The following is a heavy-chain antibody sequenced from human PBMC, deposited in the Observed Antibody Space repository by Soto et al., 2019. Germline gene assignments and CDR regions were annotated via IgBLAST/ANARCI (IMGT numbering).Heavy chain of an antibody. J-gene: IGHJ6*03. D-gene: IGHD6-13*01. Sequence: SETLSLTCAVYGGSFSGYYWSWIRQPPGKGLEWIGEINHSGSTNYNPSLKSRVTISVDTSKNQFSLKLSSVTAADTAVYYCAGYSSSWRYYYYYYMDVWGKGTTVTVSS. CDR2: INHSGST. V-gene: IGHV4-34*01. CDR1: GGSFSGYY. CDR3: AGYSSSWRYYYYYYMDV.